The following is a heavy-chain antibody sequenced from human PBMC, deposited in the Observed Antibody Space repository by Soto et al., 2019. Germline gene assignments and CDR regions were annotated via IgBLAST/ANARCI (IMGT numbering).Heavy chain of an antibody. V-gene: IGHV3-73*01. J-gene: IGHJ6*02. CDR2: IRSKANSYAT. CDR1: GFTFSGSA. Sequence: GGSLRLSCAASGFTFSGSAMHWVRQASGKGLEWVGRIRSKANSYATAYAASVKGRFTIPRDDSKNTAYLQMNSLKTEDTAVYYCTRPGGTGPIRAYYYYYYGMDVWGQGTTVTVSS. CDR3: TRPGGTGPIRAYYYYYYGMDV. D-gene: IGHD1-7*01.